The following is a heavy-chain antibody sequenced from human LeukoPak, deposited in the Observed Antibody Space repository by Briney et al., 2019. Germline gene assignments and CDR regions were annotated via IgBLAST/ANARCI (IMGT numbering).Heavy chain of an antibody. CDR3: ARRAGAYSHPYDY. Sequence: GGSLRLSCTVSGFTVSSNSMSWVRQAPGKGLEWVSFIYSDNAHYSDSVKGRFTISRDNPKNTLYLQMNSLRAEDTAVYYCARRAGAYSHPYDYWGQGTLVTVSS. D-gene: IGHD4/OR15-4a*01. CDR1: GFTVSSNS. J-gene: IGHJ4*02. V-gene: IGHV3-53*01. CDR2: IYSDNA.